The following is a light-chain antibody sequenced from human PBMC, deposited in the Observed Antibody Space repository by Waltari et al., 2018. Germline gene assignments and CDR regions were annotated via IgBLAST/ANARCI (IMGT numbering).Light chain of an antibody. CDR2: DVY. J-gene: IGLJ1*01. Sequence: QSALTQPASVSGSPGQSITISCTGTSSDVGPSNYVSWYHQHPGKAPKLIIYDVYKRPSGASNRFSGSKSGNTASLTISGLQAEDEADYYCSSYTSSTSYVFGTGTKVTVL. V-gene: IGLV2-14*03. CDR3: SSYTSSTSYV. CDR1: SSDVGPSNY.